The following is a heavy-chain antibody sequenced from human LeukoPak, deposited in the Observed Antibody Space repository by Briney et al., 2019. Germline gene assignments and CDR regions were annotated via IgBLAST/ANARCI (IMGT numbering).Heavy chain of an antibody. Sequence: SVKVSCKASGGTFSSYAISWVRQAPGQGLEWMGRIIPILGIANYAQKFQGRVTITADKSTSTAYMELSSLRSEDTAVYYCATGTIFGVVILSRNFDYWGQGTLVTVSS. CDR2: IIPILGIA. D-gene: IGHD3-3*01. J-gene: IGHJ4*02. CDR1: GGTFSSYA. CDR3: ATGTIFGVVILSRNFDY. V-gene: IGHV1-69*04.